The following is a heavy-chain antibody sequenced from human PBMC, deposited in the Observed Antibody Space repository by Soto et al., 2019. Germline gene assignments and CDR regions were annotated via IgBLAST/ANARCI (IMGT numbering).Heavy chain of an antibody. J-gene: IGHJ4*02. D-gene: IGHD3-22*01. CDR1: EFTVSSNY. CDR2: IYSAGNT. CDR3: AKSPGMYYYDSSGYYHYDY. Sequence: GGSLRLSYVASEFTVSSNYMSWVRQAPGKGLEWVSLIYSAGNTYYADSVKGRFTISRDNSKNTLYLQMNSLGAEDTAVYYCAKSPGMYYYDSSGYYHYDYWGQGTLVTVSS. V-gene: IGHV3-53*01.